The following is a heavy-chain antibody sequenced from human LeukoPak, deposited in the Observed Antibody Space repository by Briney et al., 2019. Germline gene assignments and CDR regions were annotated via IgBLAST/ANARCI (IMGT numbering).Heavy chain of an antibody. D-gene: IGHD5-18*01. V-gene: IGHV1-46*01. CDR3: ARGGAYTYGYLRGDAFDI. CDR2: INPSGGST. Sequence: ASVKVSCKASGYTFTSYYMHWVRQAPGQGLEWMGIINPSGGSTSYAQKFQGRVTMTRDTSTSTVYMELSSLRSEDTAVYYCARGGAYTYGYLRGDAFDIWGQGTMVTVSS. CDR1: GYTFTSYY. J-gene: IGHJ3*02.